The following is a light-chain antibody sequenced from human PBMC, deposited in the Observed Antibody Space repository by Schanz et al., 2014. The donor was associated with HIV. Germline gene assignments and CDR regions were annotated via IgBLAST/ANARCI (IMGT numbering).Light chain of an antibody. CDR3: LHYNDFTST. CDR2: EAS. V-gene: IGKV1-5*03. Sequence: TQMTQSPSTLSASVGDGVTITCRASQSISEWLAWYQQKPGQAPNLLISEASTLESGVPSRFSGTGSGTEFTLTISSLHPDDFATYFCLHYNDFTSTFGQGTKLEIK. CDR1: QSISEW. J-gene: IGKJ2*01.